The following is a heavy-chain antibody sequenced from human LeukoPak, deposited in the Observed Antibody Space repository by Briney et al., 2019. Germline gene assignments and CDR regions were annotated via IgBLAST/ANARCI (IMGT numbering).Heavy chain of an antibody. D-gene: IGHD5-24*01. CDR3: ARGTEMATIDY. J-gene: IGHJ4*02. CDR2: IYHSGST. V-gene: IGHV4-30-2*01. CDR1: GGSISSGGYS. Sequence: SETLSLTCAVSGGSISSGGYSWSWIRQPPGKGLEWIGYIYHSGSTYYNPSLKSRVIISVDRSKNQFSLKLSSVTAADTAVYYCARGTEMATIDYWGQGTLVTVSS.